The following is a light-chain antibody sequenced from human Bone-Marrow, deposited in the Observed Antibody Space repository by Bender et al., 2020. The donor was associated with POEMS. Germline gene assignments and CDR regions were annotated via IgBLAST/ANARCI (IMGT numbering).Light chain of an antibody. Sequence: QSVLTQPPSASGTPGQRVTISCSGGSSNIGAHAVNWYQHLPGTAPKLLIYSSHRRPSEVPDRFSGSRSGTSASLAISGLQSEDGAEYYCAIWDDSLNGRVCGGGTKLTV. CDR3: AIWDDSLNGRV. CDR2: SSH. V-gene: IGLV1-44*01. CDR1: SSNIGAHA. J-gene: IGLJ3*02.